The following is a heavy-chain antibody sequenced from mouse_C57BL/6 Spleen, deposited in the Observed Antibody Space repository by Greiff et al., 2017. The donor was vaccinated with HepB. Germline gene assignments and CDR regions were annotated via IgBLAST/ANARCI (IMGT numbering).Heavy chain of an antibody. Sequence: DVQLQESGPGLVKPSQSLSLTCSVTGYSITSGYYWNWIRQFPGNKLEWMGYISYDGSNNYNPSLKNRISITRDTSKNQFFLKLISVTTEDTATYYCARYGNLRFDYWGQGTTLTVSS. V-gene: IGHV3-6*01. J-gene: IGHJ2*01. CDR3: ARYGNLRFDY. CDR2: ISYDGSN. CDR1: GYSITSGYY. D-gene: IGHD2-1*01.